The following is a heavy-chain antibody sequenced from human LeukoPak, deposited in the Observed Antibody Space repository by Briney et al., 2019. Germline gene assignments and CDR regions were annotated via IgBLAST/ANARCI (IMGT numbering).Heavy chain of an antibody. J-gene: IGHJ4*02. D-gene: IGHD4-17*01. Sequence: GASVKVSCKASGGTFSSYAISWVRQAPGQGLEWMGRIIPILGIANYAQKFQGRVTITADKSTSTAYMELSSLRSEDTAVYYCARVDGDYERVGYWGQGTLVTVSS. V-gene: IGHV1-69*04. CDR3: ARVDGDYERVGY. CDR2: IIPILGIA. CDR1: GGTFSSYA.